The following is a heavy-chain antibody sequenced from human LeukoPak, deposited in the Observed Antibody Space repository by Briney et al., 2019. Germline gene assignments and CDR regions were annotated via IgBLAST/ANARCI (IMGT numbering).Heavy chain of an antibody. Sequence: ASVKVSCKASGYTFTDYFMHWVRQAPGQGLEWMGWINPNSGGTNYAQKFQGRVTMTRDTSISTAYMELSRLRSDDTAVYFCARPWEITMSERSYNWFDSWGQGTLVTVSS. CDR2: INPNSGGT. D-gene: IGHD1-26*01. J-gene: IGHJ5*01. CDR1: GYTFTDYF. CDR3: ARPWEITMSERSYNWFDS. V-gene: IGHV1-2*02.